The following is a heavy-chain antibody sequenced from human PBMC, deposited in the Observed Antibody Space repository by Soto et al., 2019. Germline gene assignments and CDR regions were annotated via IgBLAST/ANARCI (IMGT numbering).Heavy chain of an antibody. V-gene: IGHV4-39*01. CDR1: GGSISSSSYY. CDR2: IYYSGST. Sequence: QLQLQESGPGLVKPSETLSLTCTVSGGSISSSSYYWGWIRQPPGKGLEWIGSIYYSGSTYYNPSLKSRVTISVATSKNQFSLKLSSVTAADTAVYYCARRDYSSGWYNWFDPWGQGTLVTVSS. CDR3: ARRDYSSGWYNWFDP. J-gene: IGHJ5*02. D-gene: IGHD6-19*01.